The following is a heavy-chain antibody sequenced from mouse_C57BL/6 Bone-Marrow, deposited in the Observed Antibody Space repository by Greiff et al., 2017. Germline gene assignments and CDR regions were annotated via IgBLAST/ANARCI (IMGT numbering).Heavy chain of an antibody. CDR1: GYTFTSYW. V-gene: IGHV1-5*01. CDR3: TRRITTVVATADY. Sequence: EVQLQQSGTVLARPGASVKMSCKTSGYTFTSYWMHWVKQRPGQGLEWIGAIYPGNSDTSYNPKFKGKAKLTAVTSASTAYMELSSLTNEDSAVYYCTRRITTVVATADYWGQGTTLTVSS. CDR2: IYPGNSDT. J-gene: IGHJ2*01. D-gene: IGHD1-1*01.